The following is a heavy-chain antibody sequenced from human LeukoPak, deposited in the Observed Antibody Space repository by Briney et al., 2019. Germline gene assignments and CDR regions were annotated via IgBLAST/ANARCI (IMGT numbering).Heavy chain of an antibody. CDR3: AAGERLWLVLDY. D-gene: IGHD6-19*01. Sequence: ASVKVSCKASGYTFTSYYIHWVRQAPGQGLEWMGIINPIGGTTDYAQKFQERVTITRDMSTSTAYMELSSLRSEDTAVYYCAAGERLWLVLDYWGQGTLVTVSS. J-gene: IGHJ4*02. V-gene: IGHV1-46*01. CDR2: INPIGGTT. CDR1: GYTFTSYY.